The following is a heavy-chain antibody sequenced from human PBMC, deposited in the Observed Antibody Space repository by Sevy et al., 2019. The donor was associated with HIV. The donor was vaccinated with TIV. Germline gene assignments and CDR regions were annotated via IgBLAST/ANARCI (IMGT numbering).Heavy chain of an antibody. D-gene: IGHD6-19*01. CDR3: ARGGYSSGFSRFDP. CDR1: GGSISSYY. V-gene: IGHV4-4*07. J-gene: IGHJ5*02. CDR2: IYSSGAT. Sequence: SETLSLTCTVSGGSISSYYWSWIRQPAGKGLEWIGRIYSSGATNYNPSLKSRVTMSVDTSKNQFSLKLSSMTAADTAVYYWARGGYSSGFSRFDPWGQGTLVTVSS.